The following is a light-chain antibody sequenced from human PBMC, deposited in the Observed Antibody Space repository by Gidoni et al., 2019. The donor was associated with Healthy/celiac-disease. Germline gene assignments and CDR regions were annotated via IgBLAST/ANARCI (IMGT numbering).Light chain of an antibody. Sequence: DIQMTQSPSTLSAPVGDRVTITCRPSQSISTWLAWYQQKPGKAPELLIYKASMLESGVPSRFSGSGSGTEFTLTISSLQPDDFATYYCQQYNSYPLTFGGGTKVEIK. J-gene: IGKJ4*01. CDR2: KAS. CDR3: QQYNSYPLT. V-gene: IGKV1-5*03. CDR1: QSISTW.